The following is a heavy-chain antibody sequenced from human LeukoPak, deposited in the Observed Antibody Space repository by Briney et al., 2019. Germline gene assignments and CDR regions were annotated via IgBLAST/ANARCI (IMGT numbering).Heavy chain of an antibody. V-gene: IGHV3-30-3*01. CDR3: ARAPSGSGRFDP. CDR1: GFTFSSYA. D-gene: IGHD1-26*01. CDR2: ISYDGSNK. J-gene: IGHJ5*02. Sequence: PGGSLRLSCAASGFTFSSYAMHWVRQAPGKGLEWVAVISYDGSNKYYADSVKGRFTISRDNSKNTLNLQMNSLRIEDTAVYYCARAPSGSGRFDPWGQGTLVTVSS.